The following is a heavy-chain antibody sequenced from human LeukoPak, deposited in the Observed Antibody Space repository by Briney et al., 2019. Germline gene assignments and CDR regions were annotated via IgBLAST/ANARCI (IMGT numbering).Heavy chain of an antibody. CDR1: GFTFDDYA. J-gene: IGHJ5*02. D-gene: IGHD3-3*01. CDR3: ANGGYYWSGEGFPEFDP. CDR2: ISWNSGSI. V-gene: IGHV3-9*01. Sequence: GGSLRLSCAASGFTFDDYAMHWVRQAPGKGLEWVSGISWNSGSIGYADSVKGRFTISRDNAKNSLYLQMNSLRAEDTALYYCANGGYYWSGEGFPEFDPWGQGTLVTVSS.